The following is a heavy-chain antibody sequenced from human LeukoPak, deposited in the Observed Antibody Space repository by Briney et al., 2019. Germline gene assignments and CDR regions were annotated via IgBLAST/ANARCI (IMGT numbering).Heavy chain of an antibody. CDR2: IYPGDSDT. Sequence: GGSLRLSCAASGFTSSSNYMSWVRQMPGKGLEWMGIIYPGDSDTRYSPSFQGQVTISADKSISTAYLQWSSLKAADTAMYYCARVHIAVAILDSWGQGTLVTVSS. J-gene: IGHJ4*02. CDR3: ARVHIAVAILDS. CDR1: GFTSSSNY. V-gene: IGHV5-51*01. D-gene: IGHD6-19*01.